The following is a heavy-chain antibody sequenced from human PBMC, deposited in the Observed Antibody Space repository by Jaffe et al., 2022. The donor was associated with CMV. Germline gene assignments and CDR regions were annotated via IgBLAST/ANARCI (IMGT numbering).Heavy chain of an antibody. Sequence: QVQLVQSGAEVKKPGASVKVSCKASGYTFTSYDINWVRQATGQGLEWMGWMNPNSGNTGYTQKFQGRVTMTRNTSISTAYLELSSLRSEDTAVYYCARGPGTTVTIRRYFDYWGQGTLVTVSP. CDR3: ARGPGTTVTIRRYFDY. CDR2: MNPNSGNT. CDR1: GYTFTSYD. V-gene: IGHV1-8*01. D-gene: IGHD4-17*01. J-gene: IGHJ4*02.